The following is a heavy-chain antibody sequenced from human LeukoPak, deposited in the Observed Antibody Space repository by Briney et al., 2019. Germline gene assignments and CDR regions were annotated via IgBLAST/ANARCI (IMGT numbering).Heavy chain of an antibody. J-gene: IGHJ4*02. CDR3: ARNYYDSSGYYREADY. CDR2: IIPIFGTA. V-gene: IGHV1-69*05. Sequence: ESSVKVSCKASGGTFSSYAISWVRQAPGQGLEWMGGIIPIFGTANYAQKFQGRVTITTDESTSTDYMKLSSLRSEDTAVYYCARNYYDSSGYYREADYWGQGTLATVSS. D-gene: IGHD3-22*01. CDR1: GGTFSSYA.